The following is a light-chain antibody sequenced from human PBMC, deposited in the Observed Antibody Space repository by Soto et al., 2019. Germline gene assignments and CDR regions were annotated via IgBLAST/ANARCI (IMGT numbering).Light chain of an antibody. Sequence: EKVSTQSPATLSVTPGERATLSCRASHSLSSNLAWYQQKPGQAPSLLIYGASTRATGIPARFSGSGSGTEFTLTISSLQSEDFAVYCCQQYNIWPRTFGQGSIVDI. CDR2: GAS. J-gene: IGKJ1*01. CDR1: HSLSSN. V-gene: IGKV3-15*01. CDR3: QQYNIWPRT.